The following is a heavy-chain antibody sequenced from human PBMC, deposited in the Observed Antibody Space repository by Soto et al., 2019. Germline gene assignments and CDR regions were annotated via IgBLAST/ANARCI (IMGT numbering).Heavy chain of an antibody. V-gene: IGHV3-48*03. CDR2: IGRGGTTT. Sequence: GGSLRLSCAASGLSFSNYEMNWVRQAPGKGLEWVSYIGRGGTTTYYADPLKGRFTISRDNAKNSLYLQMNSLRAEDTAVYYCATRSGGGGAFAFWGQGTMVTVSS. D-gene: IGHD3-10*01. J-gene: IGHJ3*01. CDR3: ATRSGGGGAFAF. CDR1: GLSFSNYE.